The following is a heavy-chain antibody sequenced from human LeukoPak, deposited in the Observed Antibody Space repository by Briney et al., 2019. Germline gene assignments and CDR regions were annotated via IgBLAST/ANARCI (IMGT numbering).Heavy chain of an antibody. Sequence: GGSLRLSCAASGFTFSSYGMHWVRQAPGKGLEWVAVISYDGGNKYYADSVKGRFTISRDNSRNTLYLQVNSLSAEDTAVYYCAKVIVGAAGYFYGLDVWGQGTTVTVSS. CDR1: GFTFSSYG. J-gene: IGHJ6*02. CDR3: AKVIVGAAGYFYGLDV. D-gene: IGHD2-15*01. CDR2: ISYDGGNK. V-gene: IGHV3-30*18.